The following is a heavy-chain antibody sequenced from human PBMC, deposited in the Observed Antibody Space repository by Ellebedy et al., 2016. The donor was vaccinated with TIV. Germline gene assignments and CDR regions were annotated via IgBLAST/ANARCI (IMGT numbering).Heavy chain of an antibody. CDR3: ARARGFSYFDF. Sequence: AASVKVSCKASGFTFVSYAIQWVRQAPGKRLEWLGWINVGNANTRYSQKFQGRVTITRDTSASTAYMELTSLTSEDTAIYYCARARGFSYFDFWGQGTLVTVSS. V-gene: IGHV1-3*01. CDR2: INVGNANT. CDR1: GFTFVSYA. J-gene: IGHJ4*02.